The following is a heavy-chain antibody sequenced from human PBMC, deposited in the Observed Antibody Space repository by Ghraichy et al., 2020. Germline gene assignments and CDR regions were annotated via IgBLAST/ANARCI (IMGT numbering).Heavy chain of an antibody. J-gene: IGHJ4*02. CDR1: GGSIHSYY. D-gene: IGHD2-15*01. V-gene: IGHV4-4*07. CDR2: IYARGST. CDR3: ARERFYCSGDSCYARYFDY. Sequence: SETLSLTCTVSGGSIHSYYWSWIRQPAGKGLEWIGRIYARGSTNYNPSLKSRVTMSVDTSKNQFSLKLTSVTAADTAVYYCARERFYCSGDSCYARYFDYWGQGTLVPVSS.